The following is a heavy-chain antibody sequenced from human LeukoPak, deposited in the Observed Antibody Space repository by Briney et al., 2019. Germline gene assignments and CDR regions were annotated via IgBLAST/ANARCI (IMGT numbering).Heavy chain of an antibody. CDR3: ARGAPGGNDYGDY. CDR1: GGSISSYY. J-gene: IGHJ4*02. CDR2: IYYSGST. Sequence: SETLSLTCTVSGGSISSYYWSWIRQPPGKRLEWIGHIYYSGSTNYNPSLKSRVTISVDTSKNQFSLKLSSVTAADTAVYYCARGAPGGNDYGDYWGQGTLVTVSS. V-gene: IGHV4-59*01.